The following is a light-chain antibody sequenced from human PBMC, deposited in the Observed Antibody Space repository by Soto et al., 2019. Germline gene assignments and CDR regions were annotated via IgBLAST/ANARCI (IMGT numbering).Light chain of an antibody. Sequence: DIQMTQSPSTLSGSVGDRVTITCRASQTISSWLAWYQQKPGKATKLLIYKASTLKSGVPSRFSGSGSGTEFTLTISGLQPDEFATYYCQHYNSYSEAVGQGTKVDIK. CDR2: KAS. CDR1: QTISSW. J-gene: IGKJ1*01. CDR3: QHYNSYSEA. V-gene: IGKV1-5*03.